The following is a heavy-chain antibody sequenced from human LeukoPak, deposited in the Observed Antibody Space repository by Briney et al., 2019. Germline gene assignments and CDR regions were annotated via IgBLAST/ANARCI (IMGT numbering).Heavy chain of an antibody. J-gene: IGHJ4*02. CDR1: GYSFTSYA. Sequence: ASVKVSCKTSGYSFTSYALNWVRQAPGQGLEWMGWINTNTGNPTYAQGFTGRFVFSLDTSVSTAYLQISSLKAEDTAVYYCARDAGMVRGVIIFDYWGQGTLVTVSS. D-gene: IGHD3-10*01. CDR2: INTNTGNP. CDR3: ARDAGMVRGVIIFDY. V-gene: IGHV7-4-1*02.